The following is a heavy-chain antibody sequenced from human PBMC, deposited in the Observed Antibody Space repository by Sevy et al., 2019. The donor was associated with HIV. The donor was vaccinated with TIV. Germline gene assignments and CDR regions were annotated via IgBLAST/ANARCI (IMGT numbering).Heavy chain of an antibody. D-gene: IGHD6-19*01. CDR3: ARNNSGHSFDF. Sequence: PETLSLTCSVSDGSMTNNNYYWAWIRRPPGKGLEWIGSVHYGGSTHYNPSFWGRVSISVDTSKRVVSLDLSSVTSADTAVYFCARNNSGHSFDFWGHGILVTVSS. J-gene: IGHJ4*01. CDR1: DGSMTNNNYY. V-gene: IGHV4-39*01. CDR2: VHYGGST.